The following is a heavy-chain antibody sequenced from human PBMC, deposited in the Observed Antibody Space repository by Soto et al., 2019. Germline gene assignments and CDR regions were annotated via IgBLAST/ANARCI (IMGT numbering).Heavy chain of an antibody. Sequence: GGSLRLSCAASGFTFSSYAMSWVRQAPGKGLEWVSAISGSGGSTYYADSVKGRFTISRDNSKNTLYLQMNSLRAEDTAVYYCAKLTVAGLKSYYYYGMDAWGQGTTVTVSS. V-gene: IGHV3-23*01. J-gene: IGHJ6*02. D-gene: IGHD6-19*01. CDR2: ISGSGGST. CDR1: GFTFSSYA. CDR3: AKLTVAGLKSYYYYGMDA.